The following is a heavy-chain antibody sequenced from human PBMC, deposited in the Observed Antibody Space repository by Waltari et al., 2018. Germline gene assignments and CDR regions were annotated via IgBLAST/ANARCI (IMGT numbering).Heavy chain of an antibody. CDR1: GGSISSSSYY. CDR3: VKVAGPVDY. D-gene: IGHD6-19*01. CDR2: ISYSGGT. J-gene: IGHJ4*02. V-gene: IGHV4-39*01. Sequence: QLQLQESGPGLVKPSETLSLTCTISGGSISSSSYYWGWIRQPPGKGQEWIGSISYSGGTYDNPSLKSRVTMSVDTSKNQFSLKLSSVTAADTAVYYCVKVAGPVDYWGQGTLVTVSS.